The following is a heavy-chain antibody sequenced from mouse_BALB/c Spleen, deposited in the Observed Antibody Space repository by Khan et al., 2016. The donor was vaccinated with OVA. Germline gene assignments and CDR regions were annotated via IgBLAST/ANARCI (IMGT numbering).Heavy chain of an antibody. CDR3: DRNRDGGSYWFFDV. V-gene: IGHV2-6-4*01. J-gene: IGHJ1*01. CDR2: MWSGGST. D-gene: IGHD3-3*01. CDR1: GFSLSRYS. Sequence: VQLQESGPGLVAPSQSLSITCTVSGFSLSRYSVHWVRQPPGKGLEWLGIMWSGGSTDYNSALKSSLSISKNNSTSQVFLKMNSLQIDDTAMYXCDRNRDGGSYWFFDVWGAGTTVTVSS.